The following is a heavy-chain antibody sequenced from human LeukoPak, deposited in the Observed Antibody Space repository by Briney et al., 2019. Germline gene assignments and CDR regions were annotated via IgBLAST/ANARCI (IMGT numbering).Heavy chain of an antibody. CDR1: GFTLSGYW. J-gene: IGHJ6*02. CDR3: TRVQAGRSGLMDV. Sequence: GGSLRLSCAPSGFTLSGYWMHWVRQAPGEGLVWVSRIDPDGITTNYADSVKGRFTPSRDNARNTLYLQMNSLTAEDTALYYCTRVQAGRSGLMDVWGRGTTVTVSS. CDR2: IDPDGITT. V-gene: IGHV3-74*01. D-gene: IGHD2-8*02.